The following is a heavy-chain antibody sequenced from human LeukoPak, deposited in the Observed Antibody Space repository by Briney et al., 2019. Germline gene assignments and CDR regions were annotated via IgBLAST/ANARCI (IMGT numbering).Heavy chain of an antibody. Sequence: SVNVSCKASGGTFSSYAISWVRQAPGQGLEWMGGIIPIFGTANYAQKFQGRVTITADESTSTAYMELSSLRSEDTAVYYCARRIAVAAHHDYWGQGTLVTVSS. CDR3: ARRIAVAAHHDY. V-gene: IGHV1-69*13. J-gene: IGHJ4*02. CDR1: GGTFSSYA. D-gene: IGHD6-19*01. CDR2: IIPIFGTA.